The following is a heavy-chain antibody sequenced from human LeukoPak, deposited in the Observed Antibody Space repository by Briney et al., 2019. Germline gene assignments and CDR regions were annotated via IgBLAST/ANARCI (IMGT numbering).Heavy chain of an antibody. V-gene: IGHV4-39*01. CDR3: ARNESVLGTTGLNDFFDD. J-gene: IGHJ4*02. CDR2: VYYSGST. CDR1: GGSIRGSSDY. Sequence: SETLSLTCTVSGGSIRGSSDYWGWIRQAPGKGLEWIGSVYYSGSTYCNPSLKSRVSISVDTSKNQFHVRLTSVTAADTAVYYCARNESVLGTTGLNDFFDDWGQGTLVTVSS. D-gene: IGHD1-26*01.